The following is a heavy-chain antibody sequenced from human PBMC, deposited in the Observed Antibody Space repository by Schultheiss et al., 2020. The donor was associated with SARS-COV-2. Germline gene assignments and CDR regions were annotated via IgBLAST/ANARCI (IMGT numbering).Heavy chain of an antibody. Sequence: SVKVSCKASGGTFSSYAISWVRQAPGQGLEWMGGIIPIFGTANYAQKFQGRVTITADKSTSTAYMELSSLRSEDTAVYYCARGEGVITKYYFDYWGQGTLVTVSS. CDR1: GGTFSSYA. J-gene: IGHJ4*02. D-gene: IGHD3-22*01. V-gene: IGHV1-69*06. CDR2: IIPIFGTA. CDR3: ARGEGVITKYYFDY.